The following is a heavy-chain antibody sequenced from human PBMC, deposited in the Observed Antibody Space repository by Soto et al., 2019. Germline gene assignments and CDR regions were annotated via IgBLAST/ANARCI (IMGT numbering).Heavy chain of an antibody. V-gene: IGHV4-61*01. CDR2: GSYSGTT. CDR3: ARGATVTQSDY. D-gene: IGHD4-17*01. Sequence: QVQLQESGPGLVKPSETLSLTCTVSGVSVNSGSFYWAWIRQPPGKGLEWIGFGSYSGTTNYKPSLKMRVTISVETSRIQSSLKVTSLTAADTSVYYCARGATVTQSDYWGQGTLVTVSS. J-gene: IGHJ4*02. CDR1: GVSVNSGSFY.